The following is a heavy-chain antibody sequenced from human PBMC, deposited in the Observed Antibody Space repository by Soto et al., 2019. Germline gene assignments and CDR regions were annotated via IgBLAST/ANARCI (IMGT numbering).Heavy chain of an antibody. J-gene: IGHJ4*02. Sequence: QVQLQESGPGLVKPSETLSLTCTVSGGSISSYYWSWIRQPPGKGLEWIGYIYYTGSTNYNPSLKNRLTISVATSKNQFSLKLSSATAADTAVYYCARHEATAIRSFDSWGQGTLVTVSS. V-gene: IGHV4-59*08. D-gene: IGHD2-21*02. CDR2: IYYTGST. CDR1: GGSISSYY. CDR3: ARHEATAIRSFDS.